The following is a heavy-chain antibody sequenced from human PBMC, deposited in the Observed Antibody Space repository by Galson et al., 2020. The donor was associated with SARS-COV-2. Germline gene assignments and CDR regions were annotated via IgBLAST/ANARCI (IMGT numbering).Heavy chain of an antibody. Sequence: TGGSLRLSCAASGFTFSSSWMHWVRQAPGKGLVWVSRINSDGSSTSYADSVKGRFTISRDNAKNTLYLQMNSLRAEDTAVYYCARVGTRSGWKYYFEYWGQGTLVTVSS. D-gene: IGHD6-19*01. CDR3: ARVGTRSGWKYYFEY. CDR2: INSDGSST. J-gene: IGHJ4*02. CDR1: GFTFSSSW. V-gene: IGHV3-74*01.